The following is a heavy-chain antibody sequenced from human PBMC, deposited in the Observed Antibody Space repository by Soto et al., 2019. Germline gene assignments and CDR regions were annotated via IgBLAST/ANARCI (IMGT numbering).Heavy chain of an antibody. CDR2: IYWDDDR. J-gene: IGHJ4*02. D-gene: IGHD3-9*01. Sequence: QITLKESGPTLVKPTQTLTLTCTLSGISLSTTTVGVGWLRQPPGNALEWLALIYWDDDRRYIPSLKNTLTITKATSRGQVVLTMTNIDTVDTATYYCAQLTPFDFKGYYFDYWGPGILVTVSS. CDR1: GISLSTTTVG. CDR3: AQLTPFDFKGYYFDY. V-gene: IGHV2-5*02.